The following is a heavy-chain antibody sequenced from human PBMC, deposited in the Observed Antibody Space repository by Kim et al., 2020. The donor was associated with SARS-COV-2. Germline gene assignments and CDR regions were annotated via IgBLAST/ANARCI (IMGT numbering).Heavy chain of an antibody. CDR3: AKAFHTAMVPYYFDY. Sequence: DSRKSRSTISRDNSKNTLSLQMKSLRAEDTAVYYWAKAFHTAMVPYYFDYWGQGTLVTVSS. J-gene: IGHJ4*02. D-gene: IGHD5-18*01. V-gene: IGHV3-23*01.